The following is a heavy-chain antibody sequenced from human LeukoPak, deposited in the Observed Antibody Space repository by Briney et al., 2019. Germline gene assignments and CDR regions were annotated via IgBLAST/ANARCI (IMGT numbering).Heavy chain of an antibody. J-gene: IGHJ4*02. CDR2: IGSDGSNR. V-gene: IGHV3-33*06. CDR1: GFTFSHYG. D-gene: IGHD4-11*01. CDR3: AKDAQRGFDYSNSLDN. Sequence: GGSLRLSCATSGFTFSHYGMHWVRQAPRKGLEWVAVIGSDGSNRYYGDPVKGRFTISREIFERTVYLQMNSLRAEDTSVYYCAKDAQRGFDYSNSLDNWGQGTLVTVSS.